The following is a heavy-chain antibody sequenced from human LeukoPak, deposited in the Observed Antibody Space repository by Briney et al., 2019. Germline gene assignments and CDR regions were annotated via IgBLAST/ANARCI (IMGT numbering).Heavy chain of an antibody. V-gene: IGHV4-30-4*08. CDR3: ASEEDSSGYYSYFDY. J-gene: IGHJ4*02. CDR1: GGSISSGDYY. Sequence: PSETLSLTCTVSGGSISSGDYYWSWIRQPPGKGLEWIGYIYYSGSTYYNPSLKSRVTISVDTSKNQFSLKLSSVTAADTAVYYCASEEDSSGYYSYFDYWGQGTLVTVSS. D-gene: IGHD3-22*01. CDR2: IYYSGST.